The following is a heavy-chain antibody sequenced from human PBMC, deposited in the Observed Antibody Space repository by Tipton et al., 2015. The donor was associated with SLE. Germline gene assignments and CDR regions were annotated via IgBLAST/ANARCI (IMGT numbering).Heavy chain of an antibody. CDR1: GGSINSYF. CDR3: ARLTPINTFDV. Sequence: TLSLTCTVSGGSINSYFWSWIRQPPGKGLEWIGRVYGGGSTDYNPSLKRRVTISVDRSKNQFFLRLTSLTAADTAIYYCARLTPINTFDVWGRGTLVTVSS. V-gene: IGHV4-59*12. D-gene: IGHD3-9*01. J-gene: IGHJ2*01. CDR2: VYGGGST.